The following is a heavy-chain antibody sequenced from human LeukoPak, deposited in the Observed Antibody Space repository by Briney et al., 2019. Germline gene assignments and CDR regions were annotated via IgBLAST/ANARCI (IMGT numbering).Heavy chain of an antibody. CDR3: AKGGQLLRYFDWFGGDYFDY. CDR2: ISYDGSNK. J-gene: IGHJ4*02. CDR1: GFTFSSYG. Sequence: PGGSLRLSCAASGFTFSSYGMHWVRQAPGEGLEWVALISYDGSNKYYADSVKGRFTISRDNSKNTLYLQMNSLRAEDTAVYYCAKGGQLLRYFDWFGGDYFDYWGQGTLVTVSS. D-gene: IGHD3-9*01. V-gene: IGHV3-30*18.